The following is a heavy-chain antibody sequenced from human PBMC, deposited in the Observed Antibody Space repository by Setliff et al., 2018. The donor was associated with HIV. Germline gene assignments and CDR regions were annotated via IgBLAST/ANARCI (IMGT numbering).Heavy chain of an antibody. CDR2: IYNSGTT. Sequence: KTSETLSLTCTVSGGSINSHFWSWIRQPPGKGLEWIGSIYNSGTTNYNPSLKSRVTISVDTSKNQVSLKLTSVTAADTAVYYCARDRGSYNFWSGLARGDNWFDPWGQGTLVTVSS. CDR1: GGSINSHF. J-gene: IGHJ5*02. D-gene: IGHD3-3*01. V-gene: IGHV4-59*11. CDR3: ARDRGSYNFWSGLARGDNWFDP.